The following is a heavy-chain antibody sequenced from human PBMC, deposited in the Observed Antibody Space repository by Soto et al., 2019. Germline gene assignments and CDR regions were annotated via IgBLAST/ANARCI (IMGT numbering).Heavy chain of an antibody. D-gene: IGHD2-2*01. CDR1: GYTFTGYY. V-gene: IGHV1-2*04. J-gene: IGHJ4*02. Sequence: ASVKVSCKASGYTFTGYYMHWARQAHGQGLEWMGWINPNSGGTNYAQKFQGWVTMTRDTSISTAYMELSRLRSDDTAVYYCARDCTLGACSSTSCYQGYFDYWGQGTLVTVSS. CDR2: INPNSGGT. CDR3: ARDCTLGACSSTSCYQGYFDY.